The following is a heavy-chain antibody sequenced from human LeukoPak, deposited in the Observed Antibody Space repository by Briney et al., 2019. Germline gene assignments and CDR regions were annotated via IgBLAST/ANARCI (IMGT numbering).Heavy chain of an antibody. Sequence: GASVKVSCKASGYTFTSYDINWVRQATGQGLEWTGWMNPNSGNTGYAQKFQGRVTMTRNTSISTAYMELSSLRSEDTAVYYCAREWELPRAGGYYFDYWGQGTLVTVSS. D-gene: IGHD1-26*01. CDR1: GYTFTSYD. J-gene: IGHJ4*02. CDR2: MNPNSGNT. CDR3: AREWELPRAGGYYFDY. V-gene: IGHV1-8*01.